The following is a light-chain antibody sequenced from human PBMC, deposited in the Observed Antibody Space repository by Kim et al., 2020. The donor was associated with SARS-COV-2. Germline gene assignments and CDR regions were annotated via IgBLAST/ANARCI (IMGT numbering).Light chain of an antibody. CDR3: QQRSNWPYT. CDR2: DAS. J-gene: IGKJ2*01. CDR1: QDVRNY. Sequence: EIVLTQSPATLSLSPGERATLSCRASQDVRNYLAWYKQRPGQAPRLLIYDASNRATGIPARFSGSGSGTDFTLTVTSLEPEDFAVYYCQQRSNWPYTFGQGTKLEI. V-gene: IGKV3-11*01.